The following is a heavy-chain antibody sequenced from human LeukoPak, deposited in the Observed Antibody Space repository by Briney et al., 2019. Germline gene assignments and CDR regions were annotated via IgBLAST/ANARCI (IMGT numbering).Heavy chain of an antibody. Sequence: ASVKVSCKASGYTFTGYYMHWVRQAPGQGLEWMGWINPNSGGTNYAQKFQGRVTMTRDTSICTAYMELSRLRSDDTAVYYCARDWWAITMVRGVKDVSWFDPWGQGTLVTVSS. CDR1: GYTFTGYY. D-gene: IGHD3-10*01. V-gene: IGHV1-2*02. J-gene: IGHJ5*02. CDR2: INPNSGGT. CDR3: ARDWWAITMVRGVKDVSWFDP.